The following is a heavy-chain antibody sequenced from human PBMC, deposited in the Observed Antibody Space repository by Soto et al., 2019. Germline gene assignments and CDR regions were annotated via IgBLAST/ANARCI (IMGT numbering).Heavy chain of an antibody. Sequence: QVQLVESGGGLVKPGGSLRLSCVASGFTLSDYYMSWIRQAPGKGLEWVSYISSSGTIDNYADSVKGRFTISRDNAKNSLFLQMNGLRAEDTAVYYCARRTRGNYYYMDVWGKGTTVTVS. CDR2: ISSSGTID. CDR3: ARRTRGNYYYMDV. V-gene: IGHV3-11*01. J-gene: IGHJ6*03. CDR1: GFTLSDYY.